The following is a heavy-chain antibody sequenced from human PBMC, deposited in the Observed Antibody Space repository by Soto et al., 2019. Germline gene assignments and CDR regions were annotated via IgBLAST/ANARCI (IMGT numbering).Heavy chain of an antibody. J-gene: IGHJ4*02. Sequence: GGSLRLSCTASGFTFSNYAMSWVRQAPGKGIKWVSTFSSGGGGTYYADSVKGRFTISRDNSKNTLSLQMNSLRAEDTAVYYCTNANRYCSGANCVIFDYWGLGTLVTVSS. D-gene: IGHD2-15*01. V-gene: IGHV3-23*01. CDR3: TNANRYCSGANCVIFDY. CDR1: GFTFSNYA. CDR2: FSSGGGGT.